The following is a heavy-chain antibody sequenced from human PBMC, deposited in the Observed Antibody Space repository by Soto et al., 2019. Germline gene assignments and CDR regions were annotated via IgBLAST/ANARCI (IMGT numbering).Heavy chain of an antibody. CDR3: TRGFQADKNFDY. D-gene: IGHD6-25*01. CDR2: IRKKANSYTT. Sequence: EVQLVESGGGLVQPGGSLRLSCAASGFTFSDHYMDWVRQAPGKGLEWVGRIRKKANSYTTEYAASVKGRFTVSRDDSKDPLFLPMNSLKTEDTTVYSCTRGFQADKNFDYWGQGTHVTVSS. J-gene: IGHJ4*02. CDR1: GFTFSDHY. V-gene: IGHV3-72*01.